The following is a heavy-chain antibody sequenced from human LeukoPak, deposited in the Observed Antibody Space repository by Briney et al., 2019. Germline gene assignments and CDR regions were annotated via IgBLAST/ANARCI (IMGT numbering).Heavy chain of an antibody. Sequence: GGSLRLSCAASGFTVSSNYMNWVRQAPGKGLEWVSAISGSGGSTYYADSVKGRFTISRDNSKNTLYLQMNSLRAEDTAVYYCAKDSSIVGATDPLYWGQGTLVTVSS. J-gene: IGHJ4*02. D-gene: IGHD1-26*01. CDR1: GFTVSSNY. V-gene: IGHV3-23*01. CDR2: ISGSGGST. CDR3: AKDSSIVGATDPLY.